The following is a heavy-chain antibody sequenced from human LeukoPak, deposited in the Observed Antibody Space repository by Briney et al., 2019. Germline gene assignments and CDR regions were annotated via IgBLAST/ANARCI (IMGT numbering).Heavy chain of an antibody. J-gene: IGHJ3*01. CDR3: ARDPTSSTPVDF. CDR2: ISPDGSET. Sequence: GGSLRLSCADSGFTFSTYFMHWVRQGPGKGLVWVSHISPDGSETRYADSVKGRFTISRDNAKNTLYLQMNSLRAEDTAVYYCARDPTSSTPVDFWGPGKMVTVSS. V-gene: IGHV3-74*01. D-gene: IGHD2-2*01. CDR1: GFTFSTYF.